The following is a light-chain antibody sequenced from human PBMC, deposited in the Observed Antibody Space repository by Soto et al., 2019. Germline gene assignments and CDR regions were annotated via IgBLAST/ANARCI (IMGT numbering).Light chain of an antibody. CDR3: QQSNSTTPT. J-gene: IGKJ4*01. Sequence: DIQMAQSPSSLSASVGDRVTITCQASQDISNYLNWYPQKPGKAPNLLIYAASSLQSGVQSRFRGSGSGTDFTLTISSLQPEDFATDFCQQSNSTTPTFGGGTKVDIK. CDR2: AAS. CDR1: QDISNY. V-gene: IGKV1-39*01.